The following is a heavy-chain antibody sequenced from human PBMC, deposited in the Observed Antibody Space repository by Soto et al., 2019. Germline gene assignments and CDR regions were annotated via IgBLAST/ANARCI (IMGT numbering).Heavy chain of an antibody. D-gene: IGHD3-10*01. CDR1: GYSISSSNW. CDR2: IYYSGTT. Sequence: SETLSLTCAVSGYSISSSNWWGWIRQPPGKGLEWIGYIYYSGTTYYNPSLKSRVTMSVDTSKNQFSLKLTSVTAADTAVYYCARDIITMFWGTHALYYGMDVCGQVTTVPVSS. CDR3: ARDIITMFWGTHALYYGMDV. J-gene: IGHJ6*02. V-gene: IGHV4-28*03.